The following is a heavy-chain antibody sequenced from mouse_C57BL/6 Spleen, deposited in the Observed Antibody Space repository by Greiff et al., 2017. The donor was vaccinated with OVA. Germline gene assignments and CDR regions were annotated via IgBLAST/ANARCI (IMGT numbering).Heavy chain of an antibody. J-gene: IGHJ3*01. V-gene: IGHV1-55*01. CDR2: IYPGSGST. D-gene: IGHD1-1*01. Sequence: QVQLQQPGAELVKPGASVKMSCKASGYTFTSYWITWVKQRPGQGLEWIGDIYPGSGSTNYNEKFKSKATLTVDTSSSTAYMQLSSLTSEDSAVYYCARTYYYGSSYVAWFAYWGQGTLVTVSA. CDR1: GYTFTSYW. CDR3: ARTYYYGSSYVAWFAY.